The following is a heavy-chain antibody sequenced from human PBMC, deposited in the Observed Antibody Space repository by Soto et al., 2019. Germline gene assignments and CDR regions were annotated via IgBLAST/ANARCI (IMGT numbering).Heavy chain of an antibody. V-gene: IGHV1-69*13. Sequence: SVKVSCKASGGTFSSYAISWLRQSPGQGLEWMGGIIPIFGTANYAQKFQGRVTITADESTSTAYMELSSLRSEDTAVYYCAREEGGSPEYFQHWGQGTLVTVSS. J-gene: IGHJ1*01. D-gene: IGHD1-26*01. CDR1: GGTFSSYA. CDR2: IIPIFGTA. CDR3: AREEGGSPEYFQH.